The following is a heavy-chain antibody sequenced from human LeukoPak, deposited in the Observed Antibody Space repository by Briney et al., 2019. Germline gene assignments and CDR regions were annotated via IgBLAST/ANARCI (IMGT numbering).Heavy chain of an antibody. J-gene: IGHJ4*02. CDR1: GFTFSSYE. Sequence: GGSLRLSCAASGFTFSSYEMNWVRQAPGKGLEWVSYISSSGSTIYYADSVKGRFTISRDNAKNSLYLQMISLRAEDTAVYYCAKGYCSGGSCYKYYFDYWGQGTLVTVSS. D-gene: IGHD2-15*01. CDR3: AKGYCSGGSCYKYYFDY. CDR2: ISSSGSTI. V-gene: IGHV3-48*03.